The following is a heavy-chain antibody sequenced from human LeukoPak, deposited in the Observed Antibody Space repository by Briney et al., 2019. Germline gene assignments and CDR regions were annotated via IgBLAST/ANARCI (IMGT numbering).Heavy chain of an antibody. D-gene: IGHD2-15*01. CDR1: GGTFSSYA. Sequence: SVKVSCEASGGTFSSYAISWVRQAPGQGLEWMGGIIPIFGTANYAQKFQGRVTITADESTSTAYMEVSSLRSEDTAVYYCAREGGRLGYCSGGSCSNWFDSWGQGTLVTVSS. V-gene: IGHV1-69*13. CDR2: IIPIFGTA. J-gene: IGHJ5*01. CDR3: AREGGRLGYCSGGSCSNWFDS.